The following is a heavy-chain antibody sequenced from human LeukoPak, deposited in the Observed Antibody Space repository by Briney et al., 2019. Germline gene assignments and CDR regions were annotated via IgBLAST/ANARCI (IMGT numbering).Heavy chain of an antibody. CDR3: ASPDYGDY. J-gene: IGHJ4*02. V-gene: IGHV1-3*01. CDR2: INAGNGNT. CDR1: GYTFTSYA. Sequence: ASVKVSCKASGYTFTSYAMHWVRQAPGQRPEWMGWINAGNGNTKHSQKFQGRVTFTRDTSASTAYMELSSLRSEDTAVYYCASPDYGDYWGQGTLVTVSS. D-gene: IGHD4-17*01.